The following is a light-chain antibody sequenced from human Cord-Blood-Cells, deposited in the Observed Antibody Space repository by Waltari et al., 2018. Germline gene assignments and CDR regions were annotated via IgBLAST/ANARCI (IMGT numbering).Light chain of an antibody. CDR3: QQSYSTPPWT. V-gene: IGKV1-39*01. J-gene: IGKJ1*01. Sequence: DIQMTQSPSSLSASVGDRVTITCRASQSISSYLNWYQQKPGKAPKLLIYAASSLQSGVPSRFSGNGSWTDFTLTISSLQPEDFATYYCQQSYSTPPWTFGQGTKVEIK. CDR1: QSISSY. CDR2: AAS.